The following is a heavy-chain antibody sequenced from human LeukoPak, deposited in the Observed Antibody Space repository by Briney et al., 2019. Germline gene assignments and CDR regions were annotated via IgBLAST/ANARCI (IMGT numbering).Heavy chain of an antibody. CDR3: ARDTHAGPYYYYMDV. CDR1: GDSISSGDYY. D-gene: IGHD6-13*01. V-gene: IGHV4-61*02. CDR2: IYTSGST. Sequence: PSQTLSLTCTVSGDSISSGDYYWSWIRQPAGKGLEWIGRIYTSGSTNYNPSLKSRVTISVDTSKNQFSLKLSSVTAADTAVYYCARDTHAGPYYYYMDVWGKGTTVTVSS. J-gene: IGHJ6*03.